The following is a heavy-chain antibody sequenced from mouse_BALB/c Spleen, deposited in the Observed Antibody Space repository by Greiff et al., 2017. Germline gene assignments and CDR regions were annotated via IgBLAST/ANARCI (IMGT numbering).Heavy chain of an antibody. V-gene: IGHV1-80*01. CDR3: ARGEVRLYDCAMDY. J-gene: IGHJ4*01. Sequence: QVQLQQSGAELVRPGSSVKISCKASGYAFSSYWMNWVKQRPGQGLEWIGQIYPGDGDTNYNGKFKGKATLTADKSSSTAYMQLSSRTSEDSAGYFCARGEVRLYDCAMDYWGQGTSVTVSS. D-gene: IGHD2-14*01. CDR1: GYAFSSYW. CDR2: IYPGDGDT.